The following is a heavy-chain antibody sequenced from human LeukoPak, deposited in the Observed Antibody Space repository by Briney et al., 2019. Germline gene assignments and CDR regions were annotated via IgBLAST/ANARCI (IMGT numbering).Heavy chain of an antibody. CDR2: ISTNGGST. CDR3: ARGPSHPYDRSGHNPSWYFHD. Sequence: GGPLRLSCAASGFSFSSCAMHWVLQAPGKGLEFVSAISTNGGSTYYANSVKGRFTISRDNSKNTLYLQMGSLRAEDIVVYYCARGPSHPYDRSGHNPSWYFHDWGQGSLVTVSS. J-gene: IGHJ4*02. CDR1: GFSFSSCA. D-gene: IGHD3-22*01. V-gene: IGHV3-64*01.